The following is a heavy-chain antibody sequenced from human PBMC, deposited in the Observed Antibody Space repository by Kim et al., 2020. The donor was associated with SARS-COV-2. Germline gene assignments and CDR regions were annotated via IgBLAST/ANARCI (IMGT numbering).Heavy chain of an antibody. J-gene: IGHJ4*02. CDR1: GFSFSNYW. Sequence: GGSLRLSCAASGFSFSNYWMHWVRQAPEKGLVWVSRINSDASSTSHADSVKGRFTISRDNAKNTLYLQMNSLRAEDTAVYYCARDTGYTPDYWGQGTLVNVSS. V-gene: IGHV3-74*01. CDR3: ARDTGYTPDY. D-gene: IGHD6-25*01. CDR2: INSDASST.